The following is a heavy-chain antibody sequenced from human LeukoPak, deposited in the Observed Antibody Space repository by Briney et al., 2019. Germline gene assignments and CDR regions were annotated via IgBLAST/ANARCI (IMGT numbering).Heavy chain of an antibody. CDR3: ARGRLDYYYMDV. J-gene: IGHJ6*03. Sequence: PSETLSLTCAVYGGSLSGYFWSWLRQPPGKGLEWIGEIHHTGATNYKPSLKSRVSISLDMSKNQLSLEMRSVTAADTAVYYCARGRLDYYYMDVWGRGTTVTVSS. CDR2: IHHTGAT. V-gene: IGHV4-34*01. D-gene: IGHD3-9*01. CDR1: GGSLSGYF.